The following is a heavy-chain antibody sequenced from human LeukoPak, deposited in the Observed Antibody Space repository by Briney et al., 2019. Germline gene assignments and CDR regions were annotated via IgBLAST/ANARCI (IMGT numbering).Heavy chain of an antibody. CDR2: TYFSRWD. J-gene: IGHJ6*03. Sequence: SDTQSLTCTLSGGSLRGYYWTWLRPAPGKGLEFVAYTYFSRWDNYSHSLKRQVSTPLDTSMNQFSLSLTSVTAPDTATYYCARLVQKASGLYDYYYFMLVWGSGTPVRVS. CDR1: GGSLRGYY. CDR3: ARLVQKASGLYDYYYFMLV. V-gene: IGHV4-59*08. D-gene: IGHD5/OR15-5a*01.